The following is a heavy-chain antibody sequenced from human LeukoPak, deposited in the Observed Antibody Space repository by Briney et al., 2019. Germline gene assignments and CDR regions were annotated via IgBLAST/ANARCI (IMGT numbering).Heavy chain of an antibody. Sequence: GGSLRLSCVASGFTFSRYWMSWVRQAPGKGLGWVANIKQDGSEKYYVGSVNGRFSISRDNAKNLVYLQMNSLRAEDTAVYYCARVGVNTYDYGYWGQGTLVTVSS. CDR3: ARVGVNTYDYGY. V-gene: IGHV3-7*01. J-gene: IGHJ4*02. CDR2: IKQDGSEK. D-gene: IGHD3-16*01. CDR1: GFTFSRYW.